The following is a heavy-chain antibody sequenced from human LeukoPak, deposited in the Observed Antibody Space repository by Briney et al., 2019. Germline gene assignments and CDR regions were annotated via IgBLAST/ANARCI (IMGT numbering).Heavy chain of an antibody. CDR2: IYPGDSDT. CDR1: GYSFTTYW. D-gene: IGHD1-26*01. J-gene: IGHJ4*02. CDR3: ARRSGSYSNYFDY. V-gene: IGHV5-51*01. Sequence: GESLKISCKGSGYSFTTYWIAWVRQMPGKGLEWMGIIYPGDSDTRYSPSFQGQVTISADKSISTAYLQWSSLKASDTAMYYCARRSGSYSNYFDYWGQGTLVTVSS.